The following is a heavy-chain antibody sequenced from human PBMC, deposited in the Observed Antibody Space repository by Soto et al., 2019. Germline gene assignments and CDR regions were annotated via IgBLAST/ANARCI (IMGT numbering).Heavy chain of an antibody. CDR2: ISYDGSNK. D-gene: IGHD5-12*01. J-gene: IGHJ6*02. V-gene: IGHV3-30*18. CDR3: AKGHVDKDYYYYGMDV. Sequence: QVQLVESGGGVVQPGRSLRLSCAASGFTFSSYGMHWVRQAPGKGLEWVAVISYDGSNKYYADSVKGRFTISRDNSKNTLYLHMNSLRAEDTAVYYCAKGHVDKDYYYYGMDVWGQGTTVTVSS. CDR1: GFTFSSYG.